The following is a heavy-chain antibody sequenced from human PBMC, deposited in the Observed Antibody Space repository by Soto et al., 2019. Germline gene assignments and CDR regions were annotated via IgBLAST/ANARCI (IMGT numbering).Heavy chain of an antibody. J-gene: IGHJ4*02. Sequence: EVQLVESGGGLVQPGGSLRLSCAASGFTFSSYWMHWVRQAPGKGLVWVSRINSDGSSTSYADSVKGRFTISRDNAKNTLYLQMNSLRAEDTAVYYCVNEYDSSDYYSYPFDYWGQGTLVTVSS. V-gene: IGHV3-74*01. D-gene: IGHD3-22*01. CDR3: VNEYDSSDYYSYPFDY. CDR1: GFTFSSYW. CDR2: INSDGSST.